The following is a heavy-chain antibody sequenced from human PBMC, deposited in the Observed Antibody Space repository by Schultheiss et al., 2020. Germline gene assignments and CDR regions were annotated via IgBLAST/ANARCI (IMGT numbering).Heavy chain of an antibody. CDR2: INHSGST. Sequence: SETLSLTCAVYGGSFSGYYWSWIRQPPGKGLEWIGEINHSGSTNYNPSLKSRVTISVDTSKNQFSLKLSSVTAADTAVYYCARTPLYSSGWSALDYWGQGTLVTVSS. CDR1: GGSFSGYY. J-gene: IGHJ4*02. V-gene: IGHV4-34*01. D-gene: IGHD6-19*01. CDR3: ARTPLYSSGWSALDY.